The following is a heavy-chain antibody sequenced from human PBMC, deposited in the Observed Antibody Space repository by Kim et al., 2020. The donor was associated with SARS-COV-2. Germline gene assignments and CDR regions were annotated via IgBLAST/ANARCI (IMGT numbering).Heavy chain of an antibody. Sequence: GESLKISCKGSGYSFTSYWIGWVRQMPGKGLEWMGIIYPGDSDTRYSPSFQGQVTISADKSISTAYLQWSSLKASDTAMYYCARLTGATQRSPGYYGMDVWGQGTTVTVSS. J-gene: IGHJ6*02. CDR2: IYPGDSDT. CDR3: ARLTGATQRSPGYYGMDV. CDR1: GYSFTSYW. V-gene: IGHV5-51*01. D-gene: IGHD1-26*01.